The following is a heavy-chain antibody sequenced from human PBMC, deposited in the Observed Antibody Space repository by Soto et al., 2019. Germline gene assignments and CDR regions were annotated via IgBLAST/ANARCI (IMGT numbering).Heavy chain of an antibody. CDR3: ARDRYYYESSGYTPPFDY. V-gene: IGHV1-3*01. CDR1: GYTFTSYA. D-gene: IGHD3-22*01. Sequence: QVQLVQSGAEVKKPGASVKVSCKASGYTFTSYAMHWVRQAPGQRLEWMGWINAGNGNTKYSQKFQGRVTITRDTSASTAYMELSSLRSEDTAVYYCARDRYYYESSGYTPPFDYWGQGTLVTVSS. J-gene: IGHJ4*02. CDR2: INAGNGNT.